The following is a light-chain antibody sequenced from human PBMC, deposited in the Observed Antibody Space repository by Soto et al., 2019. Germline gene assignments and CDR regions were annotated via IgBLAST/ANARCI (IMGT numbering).Light chain of an antibody. V-gene: IGKV3-11*01. J-gene: IGKJ4*01. CDR3: QQRSNPLT. CDR2: GAS. CDR1: QSVSSN. Sequence: EIVLTQSPGTLSLSPGERATLSCRASQSVSSNLAWYQQKPGQAPRLLIYGASNRTTGIPARFSGSGSGTDFTLTISSLEPEDFAVYYCQQRSNPLTFGGGTKVDIK.